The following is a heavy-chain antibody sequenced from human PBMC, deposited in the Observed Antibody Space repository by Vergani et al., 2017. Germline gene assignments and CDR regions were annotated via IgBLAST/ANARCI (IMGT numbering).Heavy chain of an antibody. CDR3: ARGALGMDV. V-gene: IGHV1-2*02. Sequence: QVQLVQSGAEVQKPGASVNVSCKASGYPFTGYYMHWGRPAPGQGLVWMGWINPNSGGTKYDQEFQGRVTMTRDTSISTAYRRLSRLVSDYTAVYYCARGALGMDVWGQGTTVSVSS. CDR2: INPNSGGT. J-gene: IGHJ6*01. CDR1: GYPFTGYY.